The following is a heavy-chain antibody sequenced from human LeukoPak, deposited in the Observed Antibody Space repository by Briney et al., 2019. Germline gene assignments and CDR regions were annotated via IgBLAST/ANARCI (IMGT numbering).Heavy chain of an antibody. Sequence: QPGGSLRLSCAASGFTFSSYAMSWVRQAPGKGLEWVSAISGSGGSTYYADPVKGRFTISRDNSKNTLYLQMNSLRAEDTAVYYCAKDFYGSGSYSSFDYWGQGTLVTVSS. J-gene: IGHJ4*02. D-gene: IGHD3-10*01. V-gene: IGHV3-23*01. CDR1: GFTFSSYA. CDR2: ISGSGGST. CDR3: AKDFYGSGSYSSFDY.